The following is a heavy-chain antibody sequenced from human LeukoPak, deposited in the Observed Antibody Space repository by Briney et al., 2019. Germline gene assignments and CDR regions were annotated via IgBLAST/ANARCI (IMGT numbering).Heavy chain of an antibody. D-gene: IGHD4-17*01. Sequence: GGSLRLSCAASGFTFSGSAMHWVRQASGKGLEWVGRIRSKANSYATAYAASVKGRFTISRDNSKNTLYLQMNSLRAEDTAVYYCAKTSLDYGDYVPDFGYWGQGTLVTVSS. CDR2: IRSKANSYAT. J-gene: IGHJ4*02. V-gene: IGHV3-73*01. CDR1: GFTFSGSA. CDR3: AKTSLDYGDYVPDFGY.